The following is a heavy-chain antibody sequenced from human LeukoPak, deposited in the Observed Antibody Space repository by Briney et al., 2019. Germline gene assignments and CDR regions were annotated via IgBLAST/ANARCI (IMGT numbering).Heavy chain of an antibody. CDR3: ARYPRRLFWSGYLDY. Sequence: ASVKVSCKASGFTFTSHDYNWVRQATGQGLEWMGWMNPNSGNTGYAQKFQGRVTMTRDTSISTAYMELRSLRSDDTAVYYCARYPRRLFWSGYLDYWGQGTLVTVSS. CDR2: MNPNSGNT. D-gene: IGHD3-3*01. V-gene: IGHV1-8*01. CDR1: GFTFTSHD. J-gene: IGHJ4*02.